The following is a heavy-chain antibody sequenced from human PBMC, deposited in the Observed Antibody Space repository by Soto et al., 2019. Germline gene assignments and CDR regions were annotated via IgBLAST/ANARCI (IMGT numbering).Heavy chain of an antibody. J-gene: IGHJ4*02. V-gene: IGHV4-59*01. CDR3: ARSPAEDMITFGGVIYFDY. CDR2: IYYSGST. CDR1: GGSISSYY. D-gene: IGHD3-16*01. Sequence: SETLSLTCTVSGGSISSYYWSCIRQPPGKGLERIGYIYYSGSTNYNPSLKSRVTISVDKSKNQFSMKLSSVNAADTAVYYCARSPAEDMITFGGVIYFDYWGQGTLVTVSS.